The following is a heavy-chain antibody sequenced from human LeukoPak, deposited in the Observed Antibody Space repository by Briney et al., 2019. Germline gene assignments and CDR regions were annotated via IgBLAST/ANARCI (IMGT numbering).Heavy chain of an antibody. V-gene: IGHV3-21*01. CDR1: GFTFSRYS. Sequence: TGGSLRLSCAASGFTFSRYSMNWVRQAPGKGLEWVSSISTSSSYIYYADSVKGRFTISRDNAKNSLFLQMNSLRAEDTAVYYCARDLLEIAADSYFDYWGQGTLVTVSS. CDR3: ARDLLEIAADSYFDY. J-gene: IGHJ4*02. D-gene: IGHD6-13*01. CDR2: ISTSSSYI.